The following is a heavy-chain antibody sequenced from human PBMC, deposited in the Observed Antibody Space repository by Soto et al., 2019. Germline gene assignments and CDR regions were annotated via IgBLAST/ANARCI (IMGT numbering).Heavy chain of an antibody. J-gene: IGHJ3*02. CDR1: GFTFSSYG. D-gene: IGHD3-10*01. CDR3: AKGYGYYGSGSYTGAFDI. Sequence: GVSLRLSCAASGFTFSSYGMHWVRQAPGKGLEWVAVISYDGSNKYYADSVKGRFTISRDNSKNTLYLQMNSLRAEDTAVYYCAKGYGYYGSGSYTGAFDIWGQGTMVTVAS. V-gene: IGHV3-30*18. CDR2: ISYDGSNK.